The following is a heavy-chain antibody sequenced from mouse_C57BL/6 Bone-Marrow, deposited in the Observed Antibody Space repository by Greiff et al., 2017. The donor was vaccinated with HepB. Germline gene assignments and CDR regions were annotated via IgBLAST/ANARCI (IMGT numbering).Heavy chain of an antibody. V-gene: IGHV7-1*01. CDR3: ARDADDGYPFAY. D-gene: IGHD2-3*01. CDR2: SRNKANDYTT. CDR1: GFTFSDFY. Sequence: EVNVVESGGGLVQSGRSLRLSCATSGFTFSDFYMEWVRQAPGKGLEWIAASRNKANDYTTEYSASVKGRFIVSRDTSQSILYLQMNALRAEDTAIYYCARDADDGYPFAYWGQGTLVTVSA. J-gene: IGHJ3*01.